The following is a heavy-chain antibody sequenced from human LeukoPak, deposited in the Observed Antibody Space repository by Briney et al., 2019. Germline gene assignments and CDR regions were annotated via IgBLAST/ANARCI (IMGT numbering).Heavy chain of an antibody. V-gene: IGHV3-33*05. CDR2: ISYDGNNK. D-gene: IGHD3-22*01. Sequence: GGSLRLSCAASGFTFSTSGMHWVRQAPGKGLEWVAVISYDGNNKYYADSVKGRFTISRDNSKNTLYLQMNSLRAEDTAVYYCATYYYDSSGYYPDAFDIWGQGAMVTVSS. J-gene: IGHJ3*02. CDR3: ATYYYDSSGYYPDAFDI. CDR1: GFTFSTSG.